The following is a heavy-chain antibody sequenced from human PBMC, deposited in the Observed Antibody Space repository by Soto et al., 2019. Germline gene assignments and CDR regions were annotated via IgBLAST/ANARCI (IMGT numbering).Heavy chain of an antibody. CDR3: ARESGYSVDYYYYYYMDV. D-gene: IGHD3-22*01. CDR1: GFTFSSYS. Sequence: GGSLRLSCAASGFTFSSYSMNWVRQAPGKGLEWVSSISSSSSYIYYADSVKGRFTISRDNAKNSLYLQMNSLRAEDTAVYYCARESGYSVDYYYYYYMDVWGKGTTVTVSS. J-gene: IGHJ6*03. CDR2: ISSSSSYI. V-gene: IGHV3-21*01.